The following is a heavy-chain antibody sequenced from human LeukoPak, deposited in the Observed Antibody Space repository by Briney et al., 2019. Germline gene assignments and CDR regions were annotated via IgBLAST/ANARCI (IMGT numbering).Heavy chain of an antibody. CDR3: AKDAIGTPLCY. CDR2: ISGSGSNT. D-gene: IGHD1-1*01. CDR1: GFTFSSYA. V-gene: IGHV3-23*01. Sequence: GGSLRLSCAASGFTFSSYAMNWVRQAPGKGLEWVSGISGSGSNTYYADSVKGRFTISRDNSKNTLYLQMNSLRAEDTAVYYCAKDAIGTPLCYWGQGTLVTVSS. J-gene: IGHJ4*02.